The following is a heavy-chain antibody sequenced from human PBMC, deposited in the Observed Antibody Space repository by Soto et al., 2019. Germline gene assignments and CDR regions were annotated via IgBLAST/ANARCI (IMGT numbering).Heavy chain of an antibody. V-gene: IGHV4-39*01. CDR3: ARHADGGYSYGSYYYYGMDV. CDR1: SAAISSRSCY. CDR2: IYYSGST. J-gene: IGHJ6*02. D-gene: IGHD5-18*01. Sequence: ETIWPACIVRSAAISSRSCYWGWVRKPPGKGLEWIGSIYYSGSTYYNPSLKSRVTISVDTSKNQFSLKLSSVTAADTAVYYCARHADGGYSYGSYYYYGMDVWGQGTTVT.